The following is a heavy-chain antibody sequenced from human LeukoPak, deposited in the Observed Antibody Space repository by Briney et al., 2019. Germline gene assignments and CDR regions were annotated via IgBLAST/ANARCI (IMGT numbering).Heavy chain of an antibody. V-gene: IGHV1-69*05. CDR3: ASQRRFYGDYVPNGY. CDR2: IIPIFGTA. D-gene: IGHD4-17*01. J-gene: IGHJ4*02. Sequence: ASVKVSCKASGGTFSSYAISWVRQAPGQGLEWMGGIIPIFGTANYAQKFQGRVTITTDESTSTAYMELSSLRSEDTAVYYCASQRRFYGDYVPNGYWGQGTLVTVSS. CDR1: GGTFSSYA.